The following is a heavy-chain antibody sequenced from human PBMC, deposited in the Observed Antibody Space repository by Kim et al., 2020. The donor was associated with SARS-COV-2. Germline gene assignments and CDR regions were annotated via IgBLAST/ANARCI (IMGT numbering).Heavy chain of an antibody. CDR3: AREGLAASGNAY. Sequence: ASVKVSCKASGYTFSNYPMNWVRQAPGQGLEWMGWINTKTGSPTYAQGFTGRLVFSFDTSVTTAYLQISSLKAEDTAIYFCAREGLAASGNAYWGQGTLVTVSS. CDR1: GYTFSNYP. J-gene: IGHJ4*02. V-gene: IGHV7-4-1*02. CDR2: INTKTGSP. D-gene: IGHD6-13*01.